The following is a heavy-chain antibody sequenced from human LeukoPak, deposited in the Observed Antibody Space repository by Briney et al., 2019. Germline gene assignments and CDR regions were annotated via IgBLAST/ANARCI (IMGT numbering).Heavy chain of an antibody. V-gene: IGHV1-18*01. J-gene: IGHJ4*02. CDR3: ARRRDGEAFDY. Sequence: ASVKVSCKASDYTFTSYGISWVRRAPGQGLEWMGWISAYNGNTNYAQKLQGRVTMTTDTSTSTAYMELRSPRSDDTAVYYCARRRDGEAFDYWGQGTLVTVSS. CDR1: DYTFTSYG. CDR2: ISAYNGNT. D-gene: IGHD5-24*01.